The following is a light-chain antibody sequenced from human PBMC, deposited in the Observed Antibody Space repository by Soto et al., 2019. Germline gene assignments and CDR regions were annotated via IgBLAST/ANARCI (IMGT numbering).Light chain of an antibody. CDR1: SSDVGGYNS. V-gene: IGLV2-14*03. Sequence: QSVLTQPASVSGSPGESITISCTGTSSDVGGYNSVSWYQHHPGKASKLILYDVGDRLSGVFYRFSGSKSGNTASLTISGLQAADEADYFCSSFTSSMTNVFGSGTKVTVL. CDR3: SSFTSSMTNV. CDR2: DVG. J-gene: IGLJ1*01.